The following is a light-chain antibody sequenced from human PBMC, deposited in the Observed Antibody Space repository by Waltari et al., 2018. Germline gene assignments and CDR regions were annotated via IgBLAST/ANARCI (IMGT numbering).Light chain of an antibody. CDR2: DVN. Sequence: QSALTQPRSVSGSPGQSVTISCTGTSSDVGRFNYVSWHQQHPGKAPKLMIYDVNKRPSGVPDRFASSKSGNTASLTISGLQAEDEADYYCCSYAGSYTLVFGGGTKLTVL. CDR1: SSDVGRFNY. J-gene: IGLJ3*02. CDR3: CSYAGSYTLV. V-gene: IGLV2-11*01.